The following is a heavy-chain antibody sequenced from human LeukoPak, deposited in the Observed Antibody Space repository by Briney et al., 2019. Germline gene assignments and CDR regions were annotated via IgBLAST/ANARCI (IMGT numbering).Heavy chain of an antibody. CDR2: INHSGST. V-gene: IGHV4-34*01. J-gene: IGHJ5*02. CDR1: GGSFSGYY. Sequence: TSETLSLTCAVYGGSFSGYYWSWIRQPPGKGLEWIGEINHSGSTNYNPSLKSRVTKSVDTSKNQFSLKLSSVTAADTAVYYCARGRKMIVVVITLTTYNWFDPWGQGTLVTVSS. D-gene: IGHD3-22*01. CDR3: ARGRKMIVVVITLTTYNWFDP.